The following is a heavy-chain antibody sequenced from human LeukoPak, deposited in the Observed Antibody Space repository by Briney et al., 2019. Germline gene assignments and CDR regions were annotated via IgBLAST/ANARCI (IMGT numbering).Heavy chain of an antibody. J-gene: IGHJ4*02. Sequence: AASVKVSCKASGYTFTSYGISWVRQAPGRGLEWMGWISAYNGNTNYAQKLQGRVTMTTDTSTSTAYMELRSLRSDDTAVYYCARGAGYDFWSGYVPHYFDYWGQGTLVTVSS. CDR2: ISAYNGNT. D-gene: IGHD3-3*01. CDR1: GYTFTSYG. CDR3: ARGAGYDFWSGYVPHYFDY. V-gene: IGHV1-18*01.